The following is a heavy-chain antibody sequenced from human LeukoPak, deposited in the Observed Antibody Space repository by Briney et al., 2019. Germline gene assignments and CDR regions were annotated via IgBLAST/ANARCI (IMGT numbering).Heavy chain of an antibody. V-gene: IGHV3-69-1*01. CDR2: ISSSSTI. J-gene: IGHJ4*02. D-gene: IGHD3-10*01. CDR1: GFIVSDYN. CDR3: ARVHDSGSFYNRRHKYYFDY. Sequence: PGGSLRLSCAASGFIVSDYNMNWVRQAPGKGLEWVSYISSSSTIYYADSVKGRFTISSDNAKNSLYLQMNSLRAEDTAVYYCARVHDSGSFYNRRHKYYFDYWGQGTLVTVAS.